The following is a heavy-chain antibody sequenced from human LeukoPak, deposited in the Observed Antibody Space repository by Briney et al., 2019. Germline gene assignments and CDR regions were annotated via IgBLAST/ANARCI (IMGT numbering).Heavy chain of an antibody. D-gene: IGHD3-22*01. CDR2: FDPEDGET. V-gene: IGHV1-24*01. CDR1: GYTLTELS. CDR3: ATNPHYYDSSGYSS. J-gene: IGHJ4*02. Sequence: ASVKVSCKVSGYTLTELSMHWVRQAPGKGLEWMGGFDPEDGETIYAQKFQGRVTMTEDTSTDTAYMELSSLRSEDTAVYYGATNPHYYDSSGYSSWGQGTLVTVSS.